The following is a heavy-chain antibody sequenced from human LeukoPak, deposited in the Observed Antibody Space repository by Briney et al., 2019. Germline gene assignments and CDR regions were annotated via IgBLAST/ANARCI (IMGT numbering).Heavy chain of an antibody. J-gene: IGHJ4*02. V-gene: IGHV1-2*02. CDR1: GYTFTGYY. Sequence: ASVRVSCKASGYTFTGYYMHWVRQAPGQGLEWMGWISPNSGGTNYAQKFQGRVTMTRDTSISTAYTELSRLRSDDTAVYYCARSYCSSTSCHNHFDYWGQGTLVTVSS. CDR2: ISPNSGGT. D-gene: IGHD2-2*02. CDR3: ARSYCSSTSCHNHFDY.